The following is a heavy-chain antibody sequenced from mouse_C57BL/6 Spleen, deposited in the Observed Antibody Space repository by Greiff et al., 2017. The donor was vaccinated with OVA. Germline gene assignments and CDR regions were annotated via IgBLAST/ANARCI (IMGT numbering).Heavy chain of an antibody. CDR1: GYAFTNYL. CDR2: INPGSGGT. CDR3: ARRDWDLAY. Sequence: QVQLKESGAELVRPGTSVKVSCKASGYAFTNYLIEWVKQRPGQGLEWIGVINPGSGGTNYNEKFKGKATLTADKSSSTAYMQLSSLTSEDSAVYFCARRDWDLAYWGQGTLVTVSA. V-gene: IGHV1-54*01. D-gene: IGHD4-1*01. J-gene: IGHJ3*01.